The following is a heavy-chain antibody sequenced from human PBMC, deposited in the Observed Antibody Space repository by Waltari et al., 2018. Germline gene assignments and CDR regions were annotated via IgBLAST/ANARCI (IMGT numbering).Heavy chain of an antibody. CDR1: GFTFNTYT. Sequence: EVQLVESGGGLVKPGGSLRLSCAASGFTFNTYTMNWVRQAPGKGRGWVSSISSTSSYIYYADSVKGRFTISRDNAKNSLYLQMNSLRGDDTAVYYCAKDRISTSYYYYYHMDVWGQGTTVTVSS. V-gene: IGHV3-21*01. J-gene: IGHJ6*02. CDR3: AKDRISTSYYYYYHMDV. CDR2: ISSTSSYI. D-gene: IGHD3-16*01.